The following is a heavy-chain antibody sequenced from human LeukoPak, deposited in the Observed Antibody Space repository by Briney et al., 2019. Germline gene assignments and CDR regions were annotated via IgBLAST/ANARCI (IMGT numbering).Heavy chain of an antibody. D-gene: IGHD2-15*01. CDR1: GFSFRGYG. CDR3: AKQLGYCSDGSCYFPY. Sequence: GGSLRLSCAASGFSFRGYGMHWVRQAPGKGLEWVADISHDGKNKHYADFVKGRFTISRDNSKNTLYLQMDSLRSEETAVYYCAKQLGYCSDGSCYFPYWGQGTLVTVSS. CDR2: ISHDGKNK. J-gene: IGHJ4*02. V-gene: IGHV3-30*18.